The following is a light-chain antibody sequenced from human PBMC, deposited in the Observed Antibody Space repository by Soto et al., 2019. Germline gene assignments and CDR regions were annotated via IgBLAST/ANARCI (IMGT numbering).Light chain of an antibody. J-gene: IGLJ1*01. CDR2: EVS. CDR1: SSDVGGYNH. CDR3: SSYTSSSTYV. Sequence: QSVLTQPASVSGSPGQSITISCTGTSSDVGGYNHVSWYQQHPGKAPKLMIYEVSNRPSGVSNRFSGSKSDNTASLTISGLQAEDEADHYCSSYTSSSTYVFGTGTKVTVL. V-gene: IGLV2-14*01.